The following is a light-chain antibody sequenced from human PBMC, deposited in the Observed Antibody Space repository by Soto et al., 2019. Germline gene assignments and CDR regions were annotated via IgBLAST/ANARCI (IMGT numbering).Light chain of an antibody. CDR3: QQYYSIPFT. V-gene: IGKV4-1*01. CDR2: WAS. Sequence: DIVMTQSPDSLAVSLGERATINCKSSQSLLYSSSNKNYLTWYQQKPGQPPKLLIYWASTRESGVPDRFSGSRSRTDFTLTISSLQADDVSVYYCQQYYSIPFTVGGGTKVEIK. CDR1: QSLLYSSSNKNY. J-gene: IGKJ4*01.